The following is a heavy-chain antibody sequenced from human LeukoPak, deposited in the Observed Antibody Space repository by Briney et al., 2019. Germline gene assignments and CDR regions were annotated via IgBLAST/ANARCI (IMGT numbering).Heavy chain of an antibody. D-gene: IGHD4-17*01. CDR2: IYPDDSET. J-gene: IGHJ4*02. V-gene: IGHV5-51*01. CDR1: GYSFTSYW. Sequence: GESLKISCKGSGYSFTSYWIGWVRQMPGKGLGWVGIIYPDDSETGYSPSFQDQVTISADKSISTAYLQWSSLKASETAMYDCARHYPGGDYFIDYWGQGTLVTVSS. CDR3: ARHYPGGDYFIDY.